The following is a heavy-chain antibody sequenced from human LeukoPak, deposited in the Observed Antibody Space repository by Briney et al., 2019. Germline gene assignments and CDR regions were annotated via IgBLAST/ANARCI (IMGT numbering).Heavy chain of an antibody. CDR3: ARAYYGSGSYYNHLDY. CDR1: GFSFRSHG. V-gene: IGHV3-23*01. CDR2: ISPRGDIT. Sequence: GGTLRLSCAASGFSFRSHGMNWVRQAPGKGLEWVSGISPRGDITYYKDSVRGRFTISRDNSKNTLYLQMNSLRAEDTAVYYCARAYYGSGSYYNHLDYWGQGTLVTVSS. J-gene: IGHJ4*02. D-gene: IGHD3-10*01.